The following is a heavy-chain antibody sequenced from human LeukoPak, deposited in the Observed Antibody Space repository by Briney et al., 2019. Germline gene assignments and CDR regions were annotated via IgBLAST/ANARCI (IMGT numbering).Heavy chain of an antibody. Sequence: SETLSLTCTVSGGSISSYYWSWIRQPAGKGLEWIGRIYTSGGTNYNPSLKSRVTMSVDTSKNQFSLKLSSVTAADTAVYYCARTPYYDILTGHYYYYMDVWGKGTTVTVSS. CDR1: GGSISSYY. CDR3: ARTPYYDILTGHYYYYMDV. CDR2: IYTSGGT. D-gene: IGHD3-9*01. V-gene: IGHV4-4*07. J-gene: IGHJ6*03.